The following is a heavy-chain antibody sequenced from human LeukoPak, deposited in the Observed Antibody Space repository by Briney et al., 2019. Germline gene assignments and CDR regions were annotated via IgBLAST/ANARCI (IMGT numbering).Heavy chain of an antibody. J-gene: IGHJ3*02. CDR1: GFTFNSFA. CDR2: ISGSGGST. D-gene: IGHD3-22*01. V-gene: IGHV3-23*01. CDR3: AKGRYYYDSSDAFEI. Sequence: GGSLRLSCAASGFTFNSFAMTWVRQAPGKGLEWVSAISGSGGSTYYADSVKGRFTISRDNSKNTLYLQMNSLRAEDTAVYHCAKGRYYYDSSDAFEIWGQGTMVTVSS.